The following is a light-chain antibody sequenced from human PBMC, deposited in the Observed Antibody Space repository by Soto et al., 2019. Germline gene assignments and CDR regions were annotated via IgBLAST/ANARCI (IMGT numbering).Light chain of an antibody. CDR2: KVS. Sequence: VLMTQSPLSLPVTLGQPASISCRSTQSLVYDDGDTYLNWFQQRPGQSPRRLIYKVSNRDSGVPDRFSGSGSGTDFTLEISRVEAEDVGVYYCMQGTHWPLSFGQGTRLEIK. CDR1: QSLVYDDGDTY. J-gene: IGKJ5*01. V-gene: IGKV2-30*01. CDR3: MQGTHWPLS.